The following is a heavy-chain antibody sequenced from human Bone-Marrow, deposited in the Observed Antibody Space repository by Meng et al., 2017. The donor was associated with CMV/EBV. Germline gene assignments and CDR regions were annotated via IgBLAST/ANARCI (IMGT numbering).Heavy chain of an antibody. Sequence: GESLKISCAASGFTFSSYAMSWVRQAPGKGLERVSAISGSGGSTYYADSVKGRFTISRDNSKNTLYLQMNSLRAEDTAVYYCAKGSWELGDYWGQGTLVTVSS. CDR2: ISGSGGST. J-gene: IGHJ4*02. CDR3: AKGSWELGDY. D-gene: IGHD1-26*01. CDR1: GFTFSSYA. V-gene: IGHV3-23*01.